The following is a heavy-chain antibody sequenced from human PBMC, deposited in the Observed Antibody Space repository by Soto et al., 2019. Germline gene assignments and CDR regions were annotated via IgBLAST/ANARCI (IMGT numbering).Heavy chain of an antibody. Sequence: EVQLVESGGGLVKPGGSLRLSCAASGFTFSSYSMNWVRQAPGKGLEWVSSISSSSSYIYDADSVKGRFTISRDNAKKPLYLQMNSPRAEDTAVYYCARPAYSSNWYATEYFQHWGEGTLVTVSS. CDR2: ISSSSSYI. CDR1: GFTFSSYS. D-gene: IGHD6-13*01. J-gene: IGHJ1*01. V-gene: IGHV3-21*01. CDR3: ARPAYSSNWYATEYFQH.